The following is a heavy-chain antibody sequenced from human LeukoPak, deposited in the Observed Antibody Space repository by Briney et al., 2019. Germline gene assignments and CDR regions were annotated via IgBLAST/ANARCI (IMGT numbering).Heavy chain of an antibody. J-gene: IGHJ3*02. D-gene: IGHD1-14*01. CDR3: AGDAGWTFGI. Sequence: GGSLRLSCAASGFTFSTFWMSWVRQVPGKGLEWVANIKQDGSEKYYVDSVKGRFTVSRDNAKKGVYLQTNNLRVDDTAVYYCAGDAGWTFGIWGQGTKVVVSS. V-gene: IGHV3-7*01. CDR1: GFTFSTFW. CDR2: IKQDGSEK.